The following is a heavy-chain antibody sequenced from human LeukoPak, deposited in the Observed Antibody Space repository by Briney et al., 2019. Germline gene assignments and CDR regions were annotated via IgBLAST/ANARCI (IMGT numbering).Heavy chain of an antibody. Sequence: GGSLRLSCAASGFTFSSYAMHWVRQAPGQGLEWVAVISYDGSNKYYADSVKGRFTISRDNSKNTLYLQMNSLRAEDTAVYYCARDRIWGSYGQPYYFDYWGQGTLVTVSS. CDR2: ISYDGSNK. CDR3: ARDRIWGSYGQPYYFDY. V-gene: IGHV3-30*01. D-gene: IGHD3-16*01. CDR1: GFTFSSYA. J-gene: IGHJ4*02.